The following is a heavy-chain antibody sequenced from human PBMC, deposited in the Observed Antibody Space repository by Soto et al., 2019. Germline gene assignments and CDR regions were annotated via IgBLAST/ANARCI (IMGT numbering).Heavy chain of an antibody. J-gene: IGHJ6*03. V-gene: IGHV1-58*02. D-gene: IGHD6-19*01. CDR2: IVVGSGNT. Sequence: QMQLVQSGPEVKKPGTSVKVSCKASGFTFTSSAMQWVRQARGQRLEWIGWIVVGSGNTNYAQKFQERVTITRDMSTSTAYMELSSLRSEDTAVYYCAAAGSSGTTNYYYYYYMDGWGKGTTVTVSS. CDR3: AAAGSSGTTNYYYYYYMDG. CDR1: GFTFTSSA.